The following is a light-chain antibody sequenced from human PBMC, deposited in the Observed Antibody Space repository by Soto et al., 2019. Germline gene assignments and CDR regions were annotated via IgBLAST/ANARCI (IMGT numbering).Light chain of an antibody. J-gene: IGLJ1*01. V-gene: IGLV1-40*01. CDR3: QSYDGSMSGYV. CDR1: SSNIGAGYD. Sequence: QSVLTQPPSVSGAPGQRVTISCTGSSSNIGAGYDVHWYQQLPGTAPKLLIYGNSNRPSGVPDRFSGSKSGTSASLAITGLQAADEDAYYCQSYDGSMSGYVFGTGTKLTVL. CDR2: GNS.